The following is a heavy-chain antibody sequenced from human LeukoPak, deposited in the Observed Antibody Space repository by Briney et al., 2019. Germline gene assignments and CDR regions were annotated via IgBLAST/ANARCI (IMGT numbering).Heavy chain of an antibody. J-gene: IGHJ5*02. CDR2: INPSGGST. V-gene: IGHV1-46*01. Sequence: ASVKVSCKASGYTFTSYDINWVRQAPGQGLEWMGIINPSGGSTSYAQKFQGRVTMTRDTSTSTVYMELSSLRSEDTAVYYCARDFYDSSGYDRGSWFDPWGQGTLVTVSS. D-gene: IGHD3-22*01. CDR1: GYTFTSYD. CDR3: ARDFYDSSGYDRGSWFDP.